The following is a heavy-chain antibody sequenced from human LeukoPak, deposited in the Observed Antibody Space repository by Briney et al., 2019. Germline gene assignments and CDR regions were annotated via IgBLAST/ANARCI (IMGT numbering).Heavy chain of an antibody. Sequence: GGSLRLSCAAFGFTFSGSALHWVRQASGKGLEWVGRIRSTANGYATAYAASVKGRFTISRDDSKNTAYLQMYSLKTEDTAVYYCTGNYYGSGSYADFDYWGQGTLVTVSS. J-gene: IGHJ4*02. CDR3: TGNYYGSGSYADFDY. V-gene: IGHV3-73*01. D-gene: IGHD3-10*01. CDR1: GFTFSGSA. CDR2: IRSTANGYAT.